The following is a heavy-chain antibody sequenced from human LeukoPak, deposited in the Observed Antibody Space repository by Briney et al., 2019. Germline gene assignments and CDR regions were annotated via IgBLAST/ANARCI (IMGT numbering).Heavy chain of an antibody. CDR2: INSDGSST. CDR1: GFTFSSYW. J-gene: IGHJ4*02. V-gene: IGHV3-74*01. CDR3: ARSSSGLHFWSGYYSYVFDY. Sequence: GGSLRLSCAASGFTFSSYWMHWVRQAPGKGLVWVSRINSDGSSTSYADPVKGRFTISRDNAKNTLYLQMNSLRAEDTAVYYCARSSSGLHFWSGYYSYVFDYWGQGTLVTVSS. D-gene: IGHD3-3*02.